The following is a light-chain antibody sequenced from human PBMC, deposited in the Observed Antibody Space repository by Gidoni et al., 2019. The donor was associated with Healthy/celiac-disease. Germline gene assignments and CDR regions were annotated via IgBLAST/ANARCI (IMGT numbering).Light chain of an antibody. J-gene: IGKJ4*01. V-gene: IGKV3-20*01. CDR2: GAS. CDR3: QQYGSSPPLT. Sequence: EIVLTQSPGTLSLSPGERATPSCRASQSVSSSYLAWDQQKPGQAPRILIYGASSRATGIPDVFSGSGSGTDFTLTISRLEPEDFAVYYCQQYGSSPPLTFGGGTKVEIK. CDR1: QSVSSSY.